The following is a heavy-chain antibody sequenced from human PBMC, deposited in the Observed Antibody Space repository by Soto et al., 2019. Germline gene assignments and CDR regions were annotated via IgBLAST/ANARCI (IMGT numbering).Heavy chain of an antibody. CDR3: ARDRLGIAAADAYNWFAP. CDR1: GYTFTSYD. V-gene: IGHV1-18*01. CDR2: ISTYNGNT. J-gene: IGHJ5*02. Sequence: ASVKVSCKASGYTFTSYDISWVRQAPGQGLEWMGWISTYNGNTNYAQKLQGRVTMTTDTSTSTAYMELRSLRSDDTAVYYCARDRLGIAAADAYNWFAPWGQGTLVTVSS. D-gene: IGHD6-13*01.